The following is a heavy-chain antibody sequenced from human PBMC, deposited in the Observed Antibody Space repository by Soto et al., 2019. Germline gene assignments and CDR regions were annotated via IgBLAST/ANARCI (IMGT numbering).Heavy chain of an antibody. Sequence: PGGSLRLSCEASGFTFSRVSMNWVRQGPGQGLEWVASISSGSSDTWYADSVKGRFIISRDNAQNSLFLQMNTLRPEDTAMYYCARVAYWGPGTQVTVSS. CDR3: ARVAY. CDR2: ISSGSSDT. CDR1: GFTFSRVS. V-gene: IGHV3-21*01. J-gene: IGHJ4*02.